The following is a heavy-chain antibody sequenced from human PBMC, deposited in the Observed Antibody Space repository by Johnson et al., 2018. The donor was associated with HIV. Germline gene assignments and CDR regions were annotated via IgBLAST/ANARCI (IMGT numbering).Heavy chain of an antibody. CDR2: ISSSGSTI. D-gene: IGHD3-22*01. CDR1: GFTFSSYE. V-gene: IGHV3-48*03. CDR3: AKGEDSSGYALNDAFDI. Sequence: EVQLVESGGGVVQPGRSLRLSCAASGFTFSSYEMNWVRQAPGKGLEWVSYISSSGSTIYYADSVKGRFTISRDNAKNSLYLQMNSLRAEDTALYYCAKGEDSSGYALNDAFDIWGQGTMVTVSS. J-gene: IGHJ3*02.